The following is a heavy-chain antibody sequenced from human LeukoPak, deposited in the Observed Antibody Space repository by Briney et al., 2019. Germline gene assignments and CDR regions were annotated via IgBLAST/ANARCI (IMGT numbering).Heavy chain of an antibody. J-gene: IGHJ4*02. CDR3: ARGGQQLVPDY. V-gene: IGHV4-39*07. CDR2: IYYSGST. Sequence: SETLSLTCTVSGGSISSSSYYWGWIRQPPGKGLEWIGSIYYSGSTYYNPSLKSRVTISVDTSKNQFSLKLSSVTAADTAVYYCARGGQQLVPDYWGQGTLVTVSS. D-gene: IGHD6-13*01. CDR1: GGSISSSSYY.